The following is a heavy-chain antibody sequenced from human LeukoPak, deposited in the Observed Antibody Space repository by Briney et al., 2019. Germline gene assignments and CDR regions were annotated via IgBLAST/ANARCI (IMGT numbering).Heavy chain of an antibody. J-gene: IGHJ5*02. V-gene: IGHV1-69*10. CDR2: IIPILGIA. CDR1: GYTFTGYY. Sequence: ASVKVSCKASGYTFTGYYMHWVRQAPGQGLEWMGWIIPILGIANYAQKFQGRVTITADKSTSTAYMELSSLRSEDTAVYYCARDRGIAAADWFDPWGQGTLVTVSS. CDR3: ARDRGIAAADWFDP. D-gene: IGHD6-13*01.